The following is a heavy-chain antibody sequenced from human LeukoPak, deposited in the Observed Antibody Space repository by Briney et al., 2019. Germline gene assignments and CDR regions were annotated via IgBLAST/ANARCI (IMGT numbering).Heavy chain of an antibody. CDR1: GGSISSSAYH. Sequence: SETLSLTCTVSGGSISSSAYHWSWIRQPPGKGLEWIGSIHIGGSTNYNPSLKSRVTISVDTSKNQFSLKLSSVTAADTAVYYCARVSGYCTNGVCYTRGSFDYWGQGTLVTVSS. J-gene: IGHJ4*02. V-gene: IGHV4-39*07. D-gene: IGHD2-8*01. CDR3: ARVSGYCTNGVCYTRGSFDY. CDR2: IHIGGST.